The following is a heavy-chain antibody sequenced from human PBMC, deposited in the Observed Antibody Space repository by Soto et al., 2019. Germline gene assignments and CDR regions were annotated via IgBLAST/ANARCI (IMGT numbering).Heavy chain of an antibody. Sequence: QVQLQESGPGLVKPSQTLSLTCTVSGGSISSGGYYWSWIRQHPGKGLEWIGYIYYSGSTYYSPSLKSRVTISVDTSKNQFSLKLSSVTAADTAVYYCARVLTTTPYYYYYMDVWGKGTTVTVSS. CDR1: GGSISSGGYY. V-gene: IGHV4-31*03. D-gene: IGHD4-17*01. CDR3: ARVLTTTPYYYYYMDV. CDR2: IYYSGST. J-gene: IGHJ6*03.